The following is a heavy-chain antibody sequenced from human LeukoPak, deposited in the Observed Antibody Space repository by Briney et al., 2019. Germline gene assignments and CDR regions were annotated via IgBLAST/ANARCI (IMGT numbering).Heavy chain of an antibody. CDR2: INPNSGGT. D-gene: IGHD1-26*01. V-gene: IGHV1-2*02. CDR3: ASRTTIVGANAFDI. CDR1: GYTFTGYY. Sequence: GASVKVSCKASGYTFTGYYKHWVRQAPGQGLEWMGWINPNSGGTNYVQKFQGRVTMTRDTSISTAYMELSRLRSDDTAVYYCASRTTIVGANAFDIWGQGTMVTVSS. J-gene: IGHJ3*02.